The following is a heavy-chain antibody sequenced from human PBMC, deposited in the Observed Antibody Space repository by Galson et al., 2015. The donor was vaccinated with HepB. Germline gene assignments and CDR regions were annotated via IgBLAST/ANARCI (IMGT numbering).Heavy chain of an antibody. CDR1: GLTVRNNY. J-gene: IGHJ5*02. D-gene: IGHD1-26*01. CDR2: XNHXGET. V-gene: IGHV3-53*01. Sequence: SLRLSCAASGLTVRNNYMTWVRQAPGRGLEWVSLXNHXGETYYGDSVKGRFTLSRDTSKNTVDLQMRSLTMDDTAVYYCARGGALFRSWLDPWGKGTVVTVSS. CDR3: ARGGALFRSWLDP.